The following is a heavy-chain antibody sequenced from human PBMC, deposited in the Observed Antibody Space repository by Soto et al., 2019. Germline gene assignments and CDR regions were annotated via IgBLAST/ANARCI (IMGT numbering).Heavy chain of an antibody. J-gene: IGHJ5*02. Sequence: SETLSLTCTVSGGSISSYYWSWIRQPPGKGLEWIGYIYYSGSTNYNPSLKSRVTISVDTAKQQVSLKRRSLTAAHTVVYYCPRASRRVAEAGWFEPWGPGTLVTISS. V-gene: IGHV4-59*01. CDR1: GGSISSYY. CDR2: IYYSGST. D-gene: IGHD6-13*01. CDR3: PRASRRVAEAGWFEP.